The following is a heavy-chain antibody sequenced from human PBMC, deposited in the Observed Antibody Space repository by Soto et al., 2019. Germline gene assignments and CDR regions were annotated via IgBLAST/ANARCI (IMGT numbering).Heavy chain of an antibody. CDR3: ARERSAAGTGWFDP. Sequence: QVQLVQSGAEVKKPGASVKLSCKASGCTFTSYDINWVRQATGQGLEWMGWMNPNSGNTGYAQKFQGRVTMTRNTSISTAYMELSSLRSEDTAVYYCARERSAAGTGWFDPWGQGTLVTVSS. CDR1: GCTFTSYD. D-gene: IGHD6-13*01. V-gene: IGHV1-8*01. J-gene: IGHJ5*02. CDR2: MNPNSGNT.